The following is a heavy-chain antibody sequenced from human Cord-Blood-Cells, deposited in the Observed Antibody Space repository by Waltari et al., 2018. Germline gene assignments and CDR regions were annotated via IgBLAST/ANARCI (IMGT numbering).Heavy chain of an antibody. Sequence: QVQLQESGPGLVKPSETLSLTCTVSGGSISSYYWSWIRQPPGKGLEWIGYIYYSGSTNYNPSLKSRVTISVATSKTQFSLKLSSVTTADTAVYYCARLAAGYSGYDFDYWGQGTLVTVSS. D-gene: IGHD5-12*01. CDR1: GGSISSYY. CDR3: ARLAAGYSGYDFDY. V-gene: IGHV4-59*01. CDR2: IYYSGST. J-gene: IGHJ4*02.